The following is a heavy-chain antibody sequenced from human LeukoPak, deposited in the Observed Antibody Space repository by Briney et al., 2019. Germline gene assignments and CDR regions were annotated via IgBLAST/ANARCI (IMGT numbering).Heavy chain of an antibody. Sequence: VESLKISCKGSGYTFTNYWIGWVRQMPGKGLEYMGIIYPRDSDTRYSPSFEGQVTISADKSISTAYLQWSSLKASDTAMYFCARKFCSSTTCYVAFDMWGQGTMVTVSS. D-gene: IGHD2-2*01. CDR2: IYPRDSDT. CDR1: GYTFTNYW. V-gene: IGHV5-51*01. CDR3: ARKFCSSTTCYVAFDM. J-gene: IGHJ3*02.